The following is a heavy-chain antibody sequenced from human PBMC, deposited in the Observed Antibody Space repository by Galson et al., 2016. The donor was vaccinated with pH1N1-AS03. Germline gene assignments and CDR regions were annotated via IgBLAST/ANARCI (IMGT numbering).Heavy chain of an antibody. D-gene: IGHD6-6*01. J-gene: IGHJ3*02. CDR3: ARQSRVLASLGEYLNAIDI. V-gene: IGHV4-38-2*02. CDR1: GYSMTSGYF. CDR2: SYHTGST. Sequence: SETLSLTCTVFGYSMTSGYFWGWIRQPPGRGLEWIGSSYHTGSTYYNPSLKSRVSVSLDTSKGQFSLKFNSVTATDTAVYYCARQSRVLASLGEYLNAIDIWGQGTMVAVSS.